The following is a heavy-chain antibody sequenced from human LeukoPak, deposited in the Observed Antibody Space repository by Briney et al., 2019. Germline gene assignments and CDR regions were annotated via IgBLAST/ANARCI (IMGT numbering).Heavy chain of an antibody. D-gene: IGHD5-12*01. V-gene: IGHV3-23*01. CDR1: GFTFSSYA. Sequence: PGGTLRLSCAASGFTFSSYAMSWVRQAPGKGLECVSAISGSGGSTYYADSVKGRFTISRDNSKNTLYLQMNSLRAEDTAIYFCAGAYSAYDPFDYWGQGILVTVSS. J-gene: IGHJ4*02. CDR3: AGAYSAYDPFDY. CDR2: ISGSGGST.